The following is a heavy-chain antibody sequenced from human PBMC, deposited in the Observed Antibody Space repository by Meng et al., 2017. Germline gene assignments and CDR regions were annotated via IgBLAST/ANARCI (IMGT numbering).Heavy chain of an antibody. D-gene: IGHD3-3*01. Sequence: QVQVRESGPGRGRPAETLTLTCNVSGCTFSSDSCCWGWIRPSPGKGRKWMSNIYNSGTTNCNPSQKSGVTISVDTSRNPFTVKRSFGTAAATAVYYGAREAIYGVGPGSLDYWGQGTLVTVSS. V-gene: IGHV4-61*01. CDR1: GCTFSSDSCC. J-gene: IGHJ4*02. CDR2: IYNSGTT. CDR3: AREAIYGVGPGSLDY.